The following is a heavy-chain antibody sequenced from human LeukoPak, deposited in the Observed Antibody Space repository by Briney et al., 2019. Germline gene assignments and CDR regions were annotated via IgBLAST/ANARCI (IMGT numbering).Heavy chain of an antibody. CDR2: IVVGSGNT. D-gene: IGHD6-19*01. J-gene: IGHJ3*02. CDR3: ATHSSRWYDHDAFDI. Sequence: SVKVSCKASGYTFTIHWVRQARGQRLEWIGWIVVGSGNTNYAQKFQERVTITRDRSTSTAYMELSSLRSEDTALYYCATHSSRWYDHDAFDIWGQGTMVTVSS. CDR1: GYTFT. V-gene: IGHV1-58*01.